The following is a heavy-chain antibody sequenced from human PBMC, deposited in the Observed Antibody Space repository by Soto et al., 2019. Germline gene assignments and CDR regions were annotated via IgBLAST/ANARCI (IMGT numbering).Heavy chain of an antibody. CDR3: ERDSGYSLDY. V-gene: IGHV1-46*01. CDR2: INPSGGST. J-gene: IGHJ4*02. Sequence: XSVKLSCKAFGYPFTSDYMHWVRQAPGQGLEWMGIINPSGGSTSYAQKFQGRVTMTRDTSTNTVYMELSSLRSEDTAVYYCERDSGYSLDYWGQGTLVTVSS. D-gene: IGHD3-22*01. CDR1: GYPFTSDY.